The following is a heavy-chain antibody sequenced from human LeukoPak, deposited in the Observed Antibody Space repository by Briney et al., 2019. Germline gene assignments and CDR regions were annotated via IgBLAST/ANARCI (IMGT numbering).Heavy chain of an antibody. V-gene: IGHV3-7*01. CDR2: IKQDGREK. D-gene: IGHD6-19*01. CDR1: GLTFSSYW. CDR3: ARPYSSGWYSDAFDI. Sequence: RGGPLTLSCAASGLTFSSYWMSWVRQAPGKGREWVANIKQDGREKYYVDSVEGRFTISRDNAKNSLYLQMNSLRAEDTAVYYCARPYSSGWYSDAFDIWGQGTMVTVSS. J-gene: IGHJ3*02.